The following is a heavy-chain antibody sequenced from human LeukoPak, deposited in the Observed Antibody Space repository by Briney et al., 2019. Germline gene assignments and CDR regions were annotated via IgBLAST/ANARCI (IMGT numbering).Heavy chain of an antibody. V-gene: IGHV1-8*01. D-gene: IGHD7-27*01. CDR2: VNPNSGNT. Sequence: ASVKVSCRASGYSFTSYDMNWVRQATGQGLEWMGWVNPNSGNTGYAQKFQGRITMTRDTSTGTAYMELSSLRSEDTAVYFCARDPINVWVAFDLWGQGTMVTVSS. J-gene: IGHJ3*01. CDR1: GYSFTSYD. CDR3: ARDPINVWVAFDL.